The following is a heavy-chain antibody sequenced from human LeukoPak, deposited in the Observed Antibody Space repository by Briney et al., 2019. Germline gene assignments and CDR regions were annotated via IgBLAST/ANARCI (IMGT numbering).Heavy chain of an antibody. Sequence: ASVKVSCKGSGYTFTSYGISWVRQAPGQGLEWMGWISAYNGNTNYAQKLQGRVTMTTDTSTSTAYMELRSLRSDDTAVYYCARAAYYYDSSGYYPEWGQGTLVTVSS. V-gene: IGHV1-18*01. CDR1: GYTFTSYG. D-gene: IGHD3-22*01. CDR2: ISAYNGNT. CDR3: ARAAYYYDSSGYYPE. J-gene: IGHJ4*02.